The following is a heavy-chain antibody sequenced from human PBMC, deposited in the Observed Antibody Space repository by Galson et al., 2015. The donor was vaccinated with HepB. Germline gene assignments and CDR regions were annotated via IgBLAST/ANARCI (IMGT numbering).Heavy chain of an antibody. CDR1: GYTFTRYG. D-gene: IGHD3-22*01. Sequence: SVKVSCKASGYTFTRYGISWVRQAPGQGLEWMGWISAYNGNTNYAQKFQGRVTMTTDTSTRTVYMELRSLRSDDTAVYYCARDLKTTITMIVVAPMDVWGQGTTVTVSS. J-gene: IGHJ6*02. CDR3: ARDLKTTITMIVVAPMDV. V-gene: IGHV1-18*01. CDR2: ISAYNGNT.